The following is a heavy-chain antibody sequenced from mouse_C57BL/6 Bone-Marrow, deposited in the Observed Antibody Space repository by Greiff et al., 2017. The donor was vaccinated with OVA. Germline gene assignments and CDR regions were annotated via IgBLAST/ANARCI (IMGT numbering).Heavy chain of an antibody. Sequence: EVQLQQYGAELVRPGASVKLSCTASGFNIKDDYMHWVKQRPEQGLEWIGWIDPENGDTEYASKFQGKATITADTSSNTAYLQLSSLTSEDTAVYYCTSYDYDGVYFDYWGQGTTLTVSS. CDR1: GFNIKDDY. J-gene: IGHJ2*01. V-gene: IGHV14-4*01. CDR3: TSYDYDGVYFDY. CDR2: IDPENGDT. D-gene: IGHD2-4*01.